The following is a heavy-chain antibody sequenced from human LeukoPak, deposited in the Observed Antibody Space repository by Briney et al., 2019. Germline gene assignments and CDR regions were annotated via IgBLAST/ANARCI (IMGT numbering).Heavy chain of an antibody. Sequence: PGGALRLSCAASGLTFSKALRSGVRQAPGKGREWVGRIKSKTDWGPIDYAAPVKGRFTISRDHSKNTMYLQMNSLKTGDTAVYYCTTVKGGSYPWGYWGKGTLVTVSS. CDR1: GLTFSKAL. J-gene: IGHJ4*02. D-gene: IGHD1-26*01. CDR3: TTVKGGSYPWGY. CDR2: IKSKTDWGPI. V-gene: IGHV3-15*01.